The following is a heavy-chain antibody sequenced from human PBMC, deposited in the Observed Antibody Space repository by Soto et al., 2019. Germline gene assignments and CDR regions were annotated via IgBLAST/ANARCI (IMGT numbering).Heavy chain of an antibody. Sequence: QVQLVQSGAEVKKPGASVKVSCKASGYTFTSYGISWVRQAPGQGLEWMGWISAYNGNTNYAQKLQGRVTMTTDTPTSTAHMELRSLRSDDTAVYSCARATLLGDCSGGSCYSDYYYGMDVWGQGTTVTVSS. CDR3: ARATLLGDCSGGSCYSDYYYGMDV. V-gene: IGHV1-18*01. CDR1: GYTFTSYG. CDR2: ISAYNGNT. J-gene: IGHJ6*02. D-gene: IGHD2-15*01.